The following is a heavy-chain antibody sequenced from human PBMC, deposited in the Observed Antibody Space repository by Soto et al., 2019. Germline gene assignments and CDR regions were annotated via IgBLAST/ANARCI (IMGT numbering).Heavy chain of an antibody. J-gene: IGHJ4*02. CDR3: AKDLWYYDSSGYSPFDC. V-gene: IGHV3-23*01. D-gene: IGHD3-22*01. CDR1: GFTFSSYA. CDR2: ISGSGGST. Sequence: GGSLSLSCAASGFTFSSYAMSWVRQAPGKGLEWVSAISGSGGSTYYADSVKGRFTISRDNSKNTLYLQMNSLRAEDTAVYYCAKDLWYYDSSGYSPFDCWGQGTLVTVSS.